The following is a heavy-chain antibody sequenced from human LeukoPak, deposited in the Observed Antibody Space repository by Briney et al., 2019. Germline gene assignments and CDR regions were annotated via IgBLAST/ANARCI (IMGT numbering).Heavy chain of an antibody. CDR2: IYYSGST. Sequence: PSETLSLTCTVSGGSISSYYWSWIRQPPGKGLEWIGYIYYSGSTNYNPSLKSRVTISVDTSKNQFSLKVTSVTATDTAVYYCARQGDSNGYSTLDYWGQGILVTVSS. CDR3: ARQGDSNGYSTLDY. D-gene: IGHD5-18*01. V-gene: IGHV4-59*08. J-gene: IGHJ4*02. CDR1: GGSISSYY.